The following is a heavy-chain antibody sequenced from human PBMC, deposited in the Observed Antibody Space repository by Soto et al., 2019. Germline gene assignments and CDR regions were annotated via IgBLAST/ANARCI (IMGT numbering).Heavy chain of an antibody. CDR2: MNPNSGNT. V-gene: IGHV1-8*01. CDR3: ARTRFGAVAGT. CDR1: GYTFTSYD. J-gene: IGHJ5*02. D-gene: IGHD6-19*01. Sequence: QVQLVQSGAEVMKPGASVKVSCKTSGYTFTSYDIHWVRQATGQGPEWMGWMNPNSGNTVYAQKFQGRITMTRNTSMSTAYMELSSLRPEDTAVYYCARTRFGAVAGTWGQGTLVTVSS.